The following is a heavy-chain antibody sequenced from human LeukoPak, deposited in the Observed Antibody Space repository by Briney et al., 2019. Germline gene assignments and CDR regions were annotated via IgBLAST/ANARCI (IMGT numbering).Heavy chain of an antibody. CDR2: ISHSGGT. D-gene: IGHD2-15*01. CDR1: GGSFSGYY. V-gene: IGHV4-34*01. Sequence: SETLSLTCAVYGGSFSGYYWSYIRQPPGKGLEWIGEISHSGGTNYNPSLKSRLTISVDTSKNQFSLKLNSVTAADTAVYYCASFRWAVGFEYWDPGTLVTVSS. J-gene: IGHJ4*02. CDR3: ASFRWAVGFEY.